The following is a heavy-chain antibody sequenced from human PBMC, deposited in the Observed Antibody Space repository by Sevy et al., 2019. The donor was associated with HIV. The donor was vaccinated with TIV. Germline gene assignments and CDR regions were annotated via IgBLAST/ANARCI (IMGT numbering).Heavy chain of an antibody. D-gene: IGHD3-22*01. J-gene: IGHJ4*02. CDR3: AREGTLVTMII. CDR2: INPHNGNT. Sequence: ASVKVSCKASGYTFTNHGISWVRQAPGQGLEWMGWINPHNGNTKYAQKLQGRVTMTTDTSTNTAYMEVRSPRSDDTAVYYCAREGTLVTMIIWGQGTLVTVSS. CDR1: GYTFTNHG. V-gene: IGHV1-18*01.